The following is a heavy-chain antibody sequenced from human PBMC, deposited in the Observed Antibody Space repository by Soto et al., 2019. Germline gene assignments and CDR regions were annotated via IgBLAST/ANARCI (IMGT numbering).Heavy chain of an antibody. V-gene: IGHV1-2*02. CDR2: INPDSGGT. CDR3: ARKVRDYNFDY. CDR1: GYTLTDYY. J-gene: IGHJ4*01. D-gene: IGHD4-17*01. Sequence: QVQLVQSGAEVKRPGASVKVSCKASGYTLTDYYMHWVRQAPGQGLEWMGWINPDSGGTKYAQKFQGRVTMTRDTSISTAYLELSRLRSDDTAVYYCARKVRDYNFDYWGHGTLVIVSP.